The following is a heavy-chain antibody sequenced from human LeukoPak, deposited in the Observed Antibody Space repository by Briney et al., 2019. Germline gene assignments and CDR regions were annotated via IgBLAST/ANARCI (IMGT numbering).Heavy chain of an antibody. V-gene: IGHV3-30*02. D-gene: IGHD2-15*01. CDR3: AKDREAATSFVDY. Sequence: GGSLRLSCAASGFIFNNYGMHWVRQAPGKGLEWVAFIHYDGTNKYYADSVKGRFTISRDNSKNTLYLQMNSLRAEDTAVYYCAKDREAATSFVDYWGQGTLVTVSS. CDR1: GFIFNNYG. J-gene: IGHJ4*02. CDR2: IHYDGTNK.